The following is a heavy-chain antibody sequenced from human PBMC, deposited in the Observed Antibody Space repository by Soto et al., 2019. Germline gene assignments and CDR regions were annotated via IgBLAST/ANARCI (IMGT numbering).Heavy chain of an antibody. V-gene: IGHV2-5*02. CDR2: IYWDDDK. CDR3: AHSLSPTYIAVAGTNWFDP. J-gene: IGHJ5*02. Sequence: GSGPTLVNPTQTLTLTCTFSGFSLSTSGVGVGWIRQPPGKALEWLALIYWDDDKRYSPSLKSRLTITKDTSKNQVVLTMTNMDPVDTATYYCAHSLSPTYIAVAGTNWFDPWGQGTLVTVSS. CDR1: GFSLSTSGVG. D-gene: IGHD6-19*01.